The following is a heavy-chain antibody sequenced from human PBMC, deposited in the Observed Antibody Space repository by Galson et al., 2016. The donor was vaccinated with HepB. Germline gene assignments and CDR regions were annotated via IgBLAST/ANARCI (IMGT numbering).Heavy chain of an antibody. V-gene: IGHV3-23*01. D-gene: IGHD3-9*01. CDR3: ARGTFTIFWTDEYYFDD. Sequence: SLRLSCAASGFTFSSCAMSWVRQAPGKGLEWVSGISGRGGNTYYADSVKGRFTISRDNSKSTLYLQMDSLIVEDTAVYYCARGTFTIFWTDEYYFDDWGQGTLVAVSS. CDR2: ISGRGGNT. CDR1: GFTFSSCA. J-gene: IGHJ4*02.